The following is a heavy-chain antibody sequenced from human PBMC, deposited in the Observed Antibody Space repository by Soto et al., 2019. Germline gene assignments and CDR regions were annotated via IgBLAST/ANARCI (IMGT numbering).Heavy chain of an antibody. CDR3: TRGGTRTTYWGLFDS. D-gene: IGHD7-27*01. J-gene: IGHJ4*02. V-gene: IGHV3-74*01. CDR2: ISGDASST. CDR1: GFTFSDNW. Sequence: EVKVVESGGGLVQPAGSLRLSCAASGFTFSDNWMHWVRQPPGKGPVWVSRISGDASSTSYADSVKGRFTISRDSAKNTVYLQMDSLRVEDTAVYYCTRGGTRTTYWGLFDSWGQGTVVTVSS.